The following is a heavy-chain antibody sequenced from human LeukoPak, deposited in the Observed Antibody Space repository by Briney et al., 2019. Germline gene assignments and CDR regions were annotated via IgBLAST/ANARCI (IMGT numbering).Heavy chain of an antibody. J-gene: IGHJ4*02. CDR2: IYYSGST. Sequence: SQTLSLTCTVSGGSISSGGYYWSWIRQHPGKGLEWIGYIYYSGSTYYNPSLKSRVTISVDTSKNQFSLKLSSVTAANTAVYYCARVRRVAASKYNDYWGQGTLDTVSS. CDR3: ARVRRVAASKYNDY. CDR1: GGSISSGGYY. D-gene: IGHD2-15*01. V-gene: IGHV4-31*03.